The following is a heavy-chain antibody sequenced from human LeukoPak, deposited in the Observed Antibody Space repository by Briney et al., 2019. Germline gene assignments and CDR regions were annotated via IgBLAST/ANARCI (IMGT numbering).Heavy chain of an antibody. Sequence: KPSETLSLTCAVYGGSFSGYYWSWIRQPPGKGLEWIGEINHSGSTNYNPSLKSRVTISVDTSKNQFSLKLSSVTAADTAVYYCARRRGPTIAVAGTDWFDPWGQGTLVTVSS. V-gene: IGHV4-34*01. D-gene: IGHD6-19*01. J-gene: IGHJ5*02. CDR2: INHSGST. CDR3: ARRRGPTIAVAGTDWFDP. CDR1: GGSFSGYY.